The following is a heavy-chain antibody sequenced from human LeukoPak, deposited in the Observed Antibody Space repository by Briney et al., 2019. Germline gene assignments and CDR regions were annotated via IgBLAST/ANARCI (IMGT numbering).Heavy chain of an antibody. CDR2: ISSSSTYI. J-gene: IGHJ4*02. V-gene: IGHV3-21*01. Sequence: GGSLRLSCAASGFIFSSYAMSWVRQAPGKGLEWVSSISSSSTYIYYADSVKGRFTISRDNAKNSLYLQMNSLRAEDTAVYYCATIIICSGGSCYNYWGQGTLVTVSS. CDR3: ATIIICSGGSCYNY. CDR1: GFIFSSYA. D-gene: IGHD2-15*01.